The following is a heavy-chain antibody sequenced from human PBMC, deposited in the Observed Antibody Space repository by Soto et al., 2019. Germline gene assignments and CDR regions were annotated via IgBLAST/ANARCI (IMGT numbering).Heavy chain of an antibody. Sequence: PVGSLRLSCAASGFTFSSYAMHWVRQAPGKGLEWVAVISYDGSNKYYADSVKGRFTISRDNSKNTLYLQMNSLRAEDTAVYYCASITMIVVVINDAFDIWGQGTMVTVSS. CDR1: GFTFSSYA. CDR3: ASITMIVVVINDAFDI. J-gene: IGHJ3*02. V-gene: IGHV3-30-3*01. CDR2: ISYDGSNK. D-gene: IGHD3-22*01.